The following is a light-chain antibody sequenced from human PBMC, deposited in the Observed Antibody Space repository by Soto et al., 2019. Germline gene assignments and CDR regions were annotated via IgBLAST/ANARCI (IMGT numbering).Light chain of an antibody. Sequence: QPVLTQSPSASASLGASVKLTCTLSSGHSSYAIAWHQQQPEKGPRYLMKFNSDGSHTKGDGIPDRFSGSSSGAERYLTISGLQSEDEADYYCQTWGTGIQVVFGGGTKLTVL. J-gene: IGLJ2*01. CDR3: QTWGTGIQVV. V-gene: IGLV4-69*01. CDR1: SGHSSYA. CDR2: FNSDGSH.